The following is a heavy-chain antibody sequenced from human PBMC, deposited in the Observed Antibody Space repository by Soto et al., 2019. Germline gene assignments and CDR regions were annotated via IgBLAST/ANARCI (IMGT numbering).Heavy chain of an antibody. D-gene: IGHD3-3*01. CDR2: ISAYNGNT. CDR1: GYTFTSYG. J-gene: IGHJ6*02. Sequence: ASVKVSCKASGYTFTSYGISWVRQAPGQGLEWMGWISAYNGNTNYAQELQGRVTMTTDTSTSTAYMELRSLRSDDTAVYYCARFGRITIFGVVASYYYGMDVWGQGTTVTVSS. CDR3: ARFGRITIFGVVASYYYGMDV. V-gene: IGHV1-18*01.